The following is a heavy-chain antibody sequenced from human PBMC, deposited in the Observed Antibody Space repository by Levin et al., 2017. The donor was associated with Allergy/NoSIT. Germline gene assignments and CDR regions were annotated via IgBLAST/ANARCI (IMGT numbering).Heavy chain of an antibody. D-gene: IGHD6-13*01. CDR1: GGTFSDYT. CDR3: ARDSPYTSTWYGA. Sequence: WASVKVSCKASGGTFSDYTVSWVRQAPGQGLEWMGRVIPLLGITNYAQKFQGRVTITADKSTDTAFMELSSLRSEDTAVYYCARDSPYTSTWYGAWGQGTLVTVSS. J-gene: IGHJ5*02. CDR2: VIPLLGIT. V-gene: IGHV1-69*04.